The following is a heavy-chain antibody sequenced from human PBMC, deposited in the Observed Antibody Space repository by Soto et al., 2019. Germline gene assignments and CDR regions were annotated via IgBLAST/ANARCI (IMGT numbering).Heavy chain of an antibody. J-gene: IGHJ6*02. V-gene: IGHV1-18*01. CDR2: ISAYNGNT. Sequence: QVQLVQSGAEVKKPGASVKVSCKASGYTFTSYGISWVRQAPGQGLEWMGWISAYNGNTNYAQKLQGRVNMTTDTTATTAYMELRSMRSDDTAVYSCAREPKSTTGTTRPYYYYGMDVWGQGTTVTVSS. CDR1: GYTFTSYG. D-gene: IGHD1-1*01. CDR3: AREPKSTTGTTRPYYYYGMDV.